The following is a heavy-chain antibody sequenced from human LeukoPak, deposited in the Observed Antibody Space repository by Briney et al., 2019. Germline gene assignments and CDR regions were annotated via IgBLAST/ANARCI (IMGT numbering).Heavy chain of an antibody. CDR2: ISYDGSNK. Sequence: GGSLRLSCAASGFTFSRYAMTWVRQAPGKGLEWVAVISYDGSNKYYADSVKGRFTISRDNSKNTLYLQMNSLRAEDTAVYYCARDFGPGVGSGSYYSYYYYYMDVWGKGTTVTVSS. V-gene: IGHV3-30-3*01. CDR1: GFTFSRYA. CDR3: ARDFGPGVGSGSYYSYYYYYMDV. J-gene: IGHJ6*03. D-gene: IGHD3-10*01.